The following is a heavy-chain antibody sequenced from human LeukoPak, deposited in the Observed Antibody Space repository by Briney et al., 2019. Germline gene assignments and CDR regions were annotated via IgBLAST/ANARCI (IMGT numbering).Heavy chain of an antibody. CDR1: GYTFTGYY. Sequence: GASVKVSCKASGYTFTGYYMHWVRQAPGQGLEWMGWINPNSGGTNYAQKFQGRVTMTRDTSTSTAYMELRSLRSDDTAMYYCSREGEGEDGTGHHNWYFDLWGRGTLVTVSS. CDR2: INPNSGGT. J-gene: IGHJ2*01. CDR3: SREGEGEDGTGHHNWYFDL. V-gene: IGHV1-2*02. D-gene: IGHD2-8*02.